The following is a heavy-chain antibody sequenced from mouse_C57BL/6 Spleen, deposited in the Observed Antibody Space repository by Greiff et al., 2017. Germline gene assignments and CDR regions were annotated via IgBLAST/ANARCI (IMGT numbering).Heavy chain of an antibody. V-gene: IGHV1-54*01. CDR1: GYAFTNYL. J-gene: IGHJ2*01. D-gene: IGHD1-1*01. CDR2: INPGSGGT. Sequence: VKLMESGAELVRPGTSVKVSCKASGYAFTNYLIEWVKQRPGQGLEWIGVINPGSGGTNYNEKFKGKATLTADKSSSTAYMQLSSLTSEDSAVYFCARYGSQPRYFDYWGQGTTLTVSS. CDR3: ARYGSQPRYFDY.